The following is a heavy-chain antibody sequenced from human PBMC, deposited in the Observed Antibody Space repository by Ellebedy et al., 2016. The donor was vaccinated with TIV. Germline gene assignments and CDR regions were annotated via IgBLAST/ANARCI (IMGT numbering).Heavy chain of an antibody. CDR3: ALFGSGTTPQEGYYYYMDV. V-gene: IGHV1-46*01. Sequence: ASVKVSXKASGFTFTNYWMHWVRQAPGQGLEWMGIIYPDGVTTTYAQKFQGRITIAADESTSTAYMELSSLRSEDTAMYYCALFGSGTTPQEGYYYYMDVWGRGTTVTVSS. J-gene: IGHJ6*03. D-gene: IGHD3-10*01. CDR2: IYPDGVTT. CDR1: GFTFTNYW.